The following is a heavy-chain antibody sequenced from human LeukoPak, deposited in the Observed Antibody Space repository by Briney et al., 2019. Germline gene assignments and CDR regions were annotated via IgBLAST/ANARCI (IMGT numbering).Heavy chain of an antibody. CDR2: ISGSGSGGST. CDR1: GFPLSRSA. V-gene: IGHV3-23*01. D-gene: IGHD5-18*01. Sequence: GGSLRLSCAASGFPLSRSAMSWVRQAPGKGLEWVSNISGSGSGGSTYYADSVKGRFTISRDNFNNTLYLRMNSLRAEDTAVYYCAREQLWSPYYFDYWGQGTLVTVSS. CDR3: AREQLWSPYYFDY. J-gene: IGHJ4*02.